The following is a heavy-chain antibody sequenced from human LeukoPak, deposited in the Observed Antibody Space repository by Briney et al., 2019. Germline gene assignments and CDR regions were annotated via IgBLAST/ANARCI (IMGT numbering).Heavy chain of an antibody. CDR2: IKGDGSEI. Sequence: GGSLRLSCEASGFTFSNYWMSWVRQAPGKRLEWVANIKGDGSEIYYVDSVKSRFTISRDNDKNSLYLQMNNLRAEDTAVYYCARDGSSFDYWGQGALVTVSS. CDR1: GFTFSNYW. CDR3: ARDGSSFDY. V-gene: IGHV3-7*01. J-gene: IGHJ4*02. D-gene: IGHD2-15*01.